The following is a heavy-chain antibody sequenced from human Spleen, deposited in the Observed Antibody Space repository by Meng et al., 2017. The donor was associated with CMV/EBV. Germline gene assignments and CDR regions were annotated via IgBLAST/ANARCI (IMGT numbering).Heavy chain of an antibody. D-gene: IGHD3-9*01. CDR1: GFSLSTSGVG. CDR2: IYWDDDK. Sequence: ITLKESGPTLVKPTQTLTLTCTFSGFSLSTSGVGVGWIRQPPGKALEWLALIYWDDDKRYSPSLKSRLTITKDTSKNQVVLTMTNMDPVDTATYYCARTVLRYFDWLFYNWFDPWGQGTLVTVSS. J-gene: IGHJ5*02. V-gene: IGHV2-5*02. CDR3: ARTVLRYFDWLFYNWFDP.